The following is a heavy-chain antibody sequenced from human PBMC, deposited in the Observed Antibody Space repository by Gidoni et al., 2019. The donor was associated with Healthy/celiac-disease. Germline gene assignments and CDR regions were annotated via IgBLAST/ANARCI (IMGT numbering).Heavy chain of an antibody. Sequence: QVQLVQSGAEVKKPGASVKVSCKASGYTFTSYDINRVRQATGQGLEWMGWMNPNSGNTGYAQKFQGRVTMTRNTSISTAYMELSSLRSEDTAVYYCARGRRSSSWARDYYYYGMDVWGQGTTVTVSS. J-gene: IGHJ6*02. V-gene: IGHV1-8*01. D-gene: IGHD6-13*01. CDR1: GYTFTSYD. CDR3: ARGRRSSSWARDYYYYGMDV. CDR2: MNPNSGNT.